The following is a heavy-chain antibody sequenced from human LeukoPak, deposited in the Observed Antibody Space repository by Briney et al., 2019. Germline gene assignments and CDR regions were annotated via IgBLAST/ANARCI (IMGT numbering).Heavy chain of an antibody. CDR1: GYTFTSYC. CDR2: MNPNSGNT. J-gene: IGHJ5*02. CDR3: ARGHIAVAVALPTHNWFDP. Sequence: GASVKVSCKASGYTFTSYCMHWVRQAPGQGLEWMGWMNPNSGNTVHAQKFQGRVTMTRNTSISTAYMELSSLRSEDTAVYYCARGHIAVAVALPTHNWFDPWGQGTLVTVSS. V-gene: IGHV1-8*02. D-gene: IGHD6-19*01.